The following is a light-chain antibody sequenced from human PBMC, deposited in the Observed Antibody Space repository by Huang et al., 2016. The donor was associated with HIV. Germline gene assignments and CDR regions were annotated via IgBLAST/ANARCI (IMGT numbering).Light chain of an antibody. CDR3: QQYNDWPPWYT. J-gene: IGKJ2*01. V-gene: IGKV3-15*01. CDR1: RSVGNN. Sequence: IAMTQSPATLSVSPGERGTLYCRASRSVGNNLAWYQQKVGQPPRLLIYGASPRATGIAARCSGRGSGTDFTLTISSLQSEDFAVYYCQQYNDWPPWYTFGQGTKLEIK. CDR2: GAS.